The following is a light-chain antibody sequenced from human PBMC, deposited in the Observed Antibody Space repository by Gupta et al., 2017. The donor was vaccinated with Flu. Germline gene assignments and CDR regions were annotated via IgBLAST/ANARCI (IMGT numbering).Light chain of an antibody. CDR2: GGS. J-gene: IGKJ4*01. V-gene: IGKV2-28*01. Sequence: VTPGVPASSCGRPSQSRRESSGYNYLDWYGQRPGQAPQLLIVGGSKRATGVPDRFSGSGSGTDFTLKISRVEAEDVGNYYCRQYVPAPITFGRGTKVEI. CDR3: RQYVPAPIT. CDR1: QSRRESSGYNY.